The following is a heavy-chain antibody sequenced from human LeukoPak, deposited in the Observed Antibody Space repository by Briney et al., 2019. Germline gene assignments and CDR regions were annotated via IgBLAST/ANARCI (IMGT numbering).Heavy chain of an antibody. Sequence: GGSLRLSCAASGFTFSSYGMHWVRQAPGKGLEWVAVIWSDGTSKYYVDSVKGRFTISRDNSKNTLHLEMNSLSAEDTAMYYCARGPSWDLPYWGQGTLVTVSS. V-gene: IGHV3-33*08. J-gene: IGHJ4*02. CDR2: IWSDGTSK. D-gene: IGHD1-26*01. CDR1: GFTFSSYG. CDR3: ARGPSWDLPY.